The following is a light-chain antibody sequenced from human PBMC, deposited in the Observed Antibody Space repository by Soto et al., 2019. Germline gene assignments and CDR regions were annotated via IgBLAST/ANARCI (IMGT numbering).Light chain of an antibody. J-gene: IGLJ3*02. CDR2: EVS. Sequence: QSALTQPASVSGSPGQSITSACNGTSSDVGGYNYVSWYQQHPGKAPKLMIYEVSNRPSGVSNRFSGSKSGNTASLTISGLQAEDEADYYCATWGGSLSMAFGGGTQLTVL. V-gene: IGLV2-14*01. CDR3: ATWGGSLSMA. CDR1: SSDVGGYNY.